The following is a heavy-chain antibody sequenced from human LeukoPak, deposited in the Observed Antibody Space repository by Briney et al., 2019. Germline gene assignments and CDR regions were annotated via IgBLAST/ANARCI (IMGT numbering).Heavy chain of an antibody. CDR2: ISSSSSYI. CDR3: ARAFIVGATMWLDY. V-gene: IGHV3-21*01. Sequence: PGGSLRLSCAASGFTFSSYSMNWVRQAPGKGLEWVSSISSSSSYIYYADSVKGRFTISRDNAKNSLYLQMNGLRAEDTAVYYCARAFIVGATMWLDYWGQGTLVTVSS. CDR1: GFTFSSYS. J-gene: IGHJ4*02. D-gene: IGHD1-26*01.